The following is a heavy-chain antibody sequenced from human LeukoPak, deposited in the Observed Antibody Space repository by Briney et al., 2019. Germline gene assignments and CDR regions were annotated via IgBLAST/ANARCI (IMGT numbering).Heavy chain of an antibody. CDR2: IYYSGST. D-gene: IGHD4-17*01. CDR1: GGSISSYY. V-gene: IGHV4-59*01. J-gene: IGHJ3*02. CDR3: ARDDGDYVLGVGAFDI. Sequence: PSETLSLTCTVSGGSISSYYWSWIRQPPGKGLEWIGYIYYSGSTNYNPSLKSRVTISVDTPKNQFSLKLSSVTAADTAVYYCARDDGDYVLGVGAFDIWGQGTMVTVSS.